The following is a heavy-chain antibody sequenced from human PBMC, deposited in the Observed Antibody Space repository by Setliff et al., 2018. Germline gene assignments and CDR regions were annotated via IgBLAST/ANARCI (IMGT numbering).Heavy chain of an antibody. V-gene: IGHV4-34*01. CDR3: ARAQVVFAISAPVWYFEL. CDR2: SNHGGST. Sequence: SETLSLTCSVSGESFSNNYWSWIRQTPGKGLEWIGESNHGGSTTYHPSLKSRLTMSVDTSKNQFSLKLTSVTAADTAVYYCARAQVVFAISAPVWYFELWGRGTQVTVSS. J-gene: IGHJ2*01. CDR1: GESFSNNY. D-gene: IGHD2-21*01.